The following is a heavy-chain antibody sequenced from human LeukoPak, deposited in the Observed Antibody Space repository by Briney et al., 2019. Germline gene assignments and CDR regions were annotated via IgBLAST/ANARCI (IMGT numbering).Heavy chain of an antibody. J-gene: IGHJ6*04. CDR2: IYYSGST. CDR1: GGSVSSGSYY. V-gene: IGHV4-61*01. CDR3: AREGAGSGSFEDYYYYGMDV. D-gene: IGHD3-10*01. Sequence: SETLSLTCTVSGGSVSSGSYYWSWIRQPPGKGLEWIGYIYYSGSTNYNPSLKSRVTISVDTSKNQFSLKLSSVTAADTAVYYCAREGAGSGSFEDYYYYGMDVWGKGTTVNGSS.